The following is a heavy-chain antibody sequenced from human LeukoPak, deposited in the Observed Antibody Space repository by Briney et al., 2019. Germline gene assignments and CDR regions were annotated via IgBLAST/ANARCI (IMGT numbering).Heavy chain of an antibody. J-gene: IGHJ4*02. Sequence: GGSLRLSCTASGFTFSSYWMNWVRQAPGKGLEWVANIKEDGSEKYYVDSVKGRFTISRDNAKNSLYLQMSSLRAEDTAVYYCARDPSSLRDSFDYWGQGTLVTVSS. CDR2: IKEDGSEK. CDR3: ARDPSSLRDSFDY. CDR1: GFTFSSYW. V-gene: IGHV3-7*01.